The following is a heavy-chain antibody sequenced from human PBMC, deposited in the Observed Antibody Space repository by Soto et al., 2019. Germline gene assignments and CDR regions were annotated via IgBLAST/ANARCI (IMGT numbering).Heavy chain of an antibody. CDR1: GYTFTSYG. CDR3: ARDDPLRYFDWLLLYYYYYGMDV. Sequence: ASVKVSCKASGYTFTSYGISWVRRAPGQGLEWVGWISAYNGNTNYAQKLQGRVTMTTDTSTSTAYMELRSLRSDDTAVYYCARDDPLRYFDWLLLYYYYYGMDVWGQGTTVTVSS. D-gene: IGHD3-9*01. CDR2: ISAYNGNT. V-gene: IGHV1-18*01. J-gene: IGHJ6*02.